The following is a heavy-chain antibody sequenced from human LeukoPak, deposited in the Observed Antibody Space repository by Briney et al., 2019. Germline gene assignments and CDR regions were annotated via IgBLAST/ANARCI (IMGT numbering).Heavy chain of an antibody. CDR2: ISSSVSTI. V-gene: IGHV3-11*01. J-gene: IGHJ4*02. CDR3: ARVGQQLVPQSDY. Sequence: PGGSLRLSCAASGFTFSDYYMSWIRQAPGKGLEWVSYISSSVSTIYYADSVKGRFTISRDNAKNSLYLQMNSLRAEDTAVYYCARVGQQLVPQSDYWGQGTLVTVSS. D-gene: IGHD6-13*01. CDR1: GFTFSDYY.